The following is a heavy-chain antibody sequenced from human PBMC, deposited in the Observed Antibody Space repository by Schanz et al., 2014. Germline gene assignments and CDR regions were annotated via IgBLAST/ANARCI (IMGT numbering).Heavy chain of an antibody. CDR1: GFTFSSYL. D-gene: IGHD3-10*01. Sequence: EVQLVESGGGLVQPGGSLRLSCAASGFTFSSYLMHWVRQVPGKGLVWVSRIKSDGSSTSYADSVKGRFTISRDNAKNTLYLQMNSLRAEDTAVYYCARPALWFGDNCFDPWGQGTLVTVSS. J-gene: IGHJ5*02. CDR3: ARPALWFGDNCFDP. CDR2: IKSDGSST. V-gene: IGHV3-74*01.